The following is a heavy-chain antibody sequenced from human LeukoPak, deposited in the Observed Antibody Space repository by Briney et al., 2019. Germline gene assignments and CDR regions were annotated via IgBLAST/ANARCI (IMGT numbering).Heavy chain of an antibody. CDR3: VRGPDTDSVPAEYFQH. J-gene: IGHJ1*01. CDR2: MNPHRGGT. Sequence: ASVKVSCKPSGYSFSNYDINWVRLRQATGQGPEWLGWMNPHRGGTGSPERFRGRVSLTWDTSTNTAYLEVADLTSDDTAMYYCVRGPDTDSVPAEYFQHWGQGTLVTVSS. V-gene: IGHV1-8*01. CDR1: GYSFSNYD. D-gene: IGHD5-18*01.